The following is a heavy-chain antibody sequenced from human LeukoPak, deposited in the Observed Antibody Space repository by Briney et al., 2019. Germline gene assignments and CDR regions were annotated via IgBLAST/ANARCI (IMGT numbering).Heavy chain of an antibody. D-gene: IGHD5-12*01. CDR1: GGSFSGYY. CDR2: INHSGST. CDR3: ARHSISWVSLFDY. Sequence: PSETLSLTCAVYGGSFSGYYWSWIRQPPGKGLEWIGEINHSGSTNYNPSLKSRVTISVDTSKNQFSLKLSSVTAADTAVYYCARHSISWVSLFDYWGQGTLVTVSS. J-gene: IGHJ4*02. V-gene: IGHV4-34*01.